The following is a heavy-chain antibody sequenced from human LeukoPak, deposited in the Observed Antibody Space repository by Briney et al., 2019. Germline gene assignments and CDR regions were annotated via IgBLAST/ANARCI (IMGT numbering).Heavy chain of an antibody. Sequence: SETLSLTCTVSGGSISSYYWSWIRQPAGKGLEWIGRIYTSGSTNYNPSLKSRLIISVDMSKNQFSLKLSSVTAADTAVYYCARGGGSGWYENIYYYYYMDVWGKGTTVTVSS. CDR3: ARGGGSGWYENIYYYYYMDV. CDR2: IYTSGST. D-gene: IGHD6-19*01. J-gene: IGHJ6*03. V-gene: IGHV4-4*07. CDR1: GGSISSYY.